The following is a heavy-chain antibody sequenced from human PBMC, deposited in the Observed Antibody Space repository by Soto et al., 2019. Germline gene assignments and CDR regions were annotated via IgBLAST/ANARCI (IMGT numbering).Heavy chain of an antibody. D-gene: IGHD5-12*01. CDR3: AGAAVVATTRGGFDP. V-gene: IGHV3-21*01. Sequence: GGSLRLSCAASVFTFSSYSMNWVRHSPGKGLEWVSSISSSSSYIYYADSVKGRFTISRDNAKNSLYLQMNSLRAEDTAVYYCAGAAVVATTRGGFDPWGQGTLVTVSS. J-gene: IGHJ5*02. CDR2: ISSSSSYI. CDR1: VFTFSSYS.